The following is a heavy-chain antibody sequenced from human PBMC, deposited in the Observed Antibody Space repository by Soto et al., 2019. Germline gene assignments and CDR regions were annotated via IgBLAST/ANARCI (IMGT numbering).Heavy chain of an antibody. V-gene: IGHV3-23*01. J-gene: IGHJ6*02. CDR2: ISGSGGST. Sequence: PGGSLRLSCAASGFTFSSYAMSWVRQAPGKGLEWVSAISGSGGSTYYADSVKGRFTISRDNSKNTLYLQMNSLRAEDTAVYYCAKGPMITMVRGASGMDVWGQGTTVTVSS. CDR3: AKGPMITMVRGASGMDV. D-gene: IGHD3-10*01. CDR1: GFTFSSYA.